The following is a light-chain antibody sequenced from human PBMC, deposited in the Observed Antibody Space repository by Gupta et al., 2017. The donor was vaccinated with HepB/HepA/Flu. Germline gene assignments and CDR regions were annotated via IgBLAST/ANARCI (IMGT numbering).Light chain of an antibody. J-gene: IGLJ3*02. CDR1: TGPVASNYL. CDR3: LLWDVTYGV. V-gene: IGLV7-43*01. Sequence: QTVVTQEPSLTVSPGGTVTLTCAASTGPVASNYLANWFQQKPGQAPRTLIHNTNKKYSWTPYRFSASVLGGKAALTLSTVQPEDESEYYCLLWDVTYGVFGGGTKLTVL. CDR2: NTN.